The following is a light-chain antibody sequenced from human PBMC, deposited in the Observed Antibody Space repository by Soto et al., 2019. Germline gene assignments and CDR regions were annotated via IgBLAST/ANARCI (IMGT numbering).Light chain of an antibody. Sequence: QSVLTQPPSVCGAPGQRVTISCTGSSSNIGAGYDVHWYQQLPGTAPKLLIYGNSNRPSGVPDRFSGSKSGTSASLAITGLQAEDEADYYCQSYDSSLSGLVFGTGTKLTVL. J-gene: IGLJ1*01. CDR1: SSNIGAGYD. CDR3: QSYDSSLSGLV. CDR2: GNS. V-gene: IGLV1-40*01.